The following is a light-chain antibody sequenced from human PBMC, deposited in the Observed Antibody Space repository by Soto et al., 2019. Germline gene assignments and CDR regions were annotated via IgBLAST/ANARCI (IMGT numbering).Light chain of an antibody. V-gene: IGKV1-6*01. Sequence: AIPLTQSQSSLSASLPDGVSIXCRASQGIGSALGWYQQKPGKPPKVLIYGASNLQSGVPPRFSGSGSGTDFTLAISSLQPEDSATYYCLQDINYPWTFGQGTKVDIK. CDR2: GAS. J-gene: IGKJ1*01. CDR1: QGIGSA. CDR3: LQDINYPWT.